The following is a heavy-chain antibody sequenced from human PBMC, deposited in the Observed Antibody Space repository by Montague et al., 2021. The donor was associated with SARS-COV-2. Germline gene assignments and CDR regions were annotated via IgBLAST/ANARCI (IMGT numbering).Heavy chain of an antibody. J-gene: IGHJ6*02. D-gene: IGHD3-10*01. CDR3: VRGAEEAHFAMDV. CDR2: HYRSGSV. Sequence: SETLSLTCTVSGGSISNSNHWDCIRQPPGKGLVWFGSHYRSGSVYSNPSLQSRVSISVDKSKNHFSLRLTSATAAETAVYYCVRGAEEAHFAMDVWGQGTTVTVSS. V-gene: IGHV4-39*02. CDR1: GGSISNSNH.